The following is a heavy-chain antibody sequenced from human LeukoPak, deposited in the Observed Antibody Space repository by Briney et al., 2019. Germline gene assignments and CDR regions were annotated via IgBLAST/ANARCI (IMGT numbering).Heavy chain of an antibody. J-gene: IGHJ4*02. CDR1: GDSIGRYF. D-gene: IGHD6-13*01. CDR2: MHFSGAT. CDR3: ARGGIAAAGIPFDY. Sequence: SETLSLTCTVSGDSIGRYFWSWIRQSPTKGVEWLGYMHFSGATNYNPSLKSRVTISVDTSKNQFSLKLSSVTAADTAVYYCARGGIAAAGIPFDYWGQGTLVTVSS. V-gene: IGHV4-59*12.